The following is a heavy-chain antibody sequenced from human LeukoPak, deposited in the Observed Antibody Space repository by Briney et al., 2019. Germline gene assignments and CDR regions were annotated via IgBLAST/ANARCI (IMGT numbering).Heavy chain of an antibody. CDR1: GYTFTSYG. Sequence: ASVKVSCKASGYTFTSYGTSWVRQAPGQGLEWMGWISAYNGNTNYAQKLQGRVTMTTDTSTSTAYMELRSLRSDDTAVYYCARESLYYGSGREDYWGQGTLVTVSS. V-gene: IGHV1-18*01. CDR3: ARESLYYGSGREDY. J-gene: IGHJ4*02. D-gene: IGHD3-10*01. CDR2: ISAYNGNT.